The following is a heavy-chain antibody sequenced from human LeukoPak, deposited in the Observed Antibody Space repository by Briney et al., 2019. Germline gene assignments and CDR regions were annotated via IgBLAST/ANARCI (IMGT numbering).Heavy chain of an antibody. J-gene: IGHJ3*02. CDR3: AKDFGYYDSSGYYYVIDNPSAFDI. V-gene: IGHV3-15*01. Sequence: GGSLRLSCAASGFTFSNAWMSWVRQAPGKGLEWVGRIKSKTDGGTTDYAAPVKGRFTISRDNSKNTLYLQMNSLRAEDTAVYYCAKDFGYYDSSGYYYVIDNPSAFDIWGQGTMVTVSS. CDR1: GFTFSNAW. CDR2: IKSKTDGGTT. D-gene: IGHD3-22*01.